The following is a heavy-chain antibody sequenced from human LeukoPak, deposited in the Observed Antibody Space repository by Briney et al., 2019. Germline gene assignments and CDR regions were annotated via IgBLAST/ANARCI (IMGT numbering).Heavy chain of an antibody. D-gene: IGHD3-10*01. CDR3: AKNGLLWFGELSMGYFDY. CDR1: GFIFSKYA. CDR2: ISGIGDTT. Sequence: GGSLRLSCTTSGFIFSKYAMSWVRQAPGKGLEWVSSISGIGDTTYYADSVKGRFTISRDNSKNTLYLQMNSLRAEDTAVYYCAKNGLLWFGELSMGYFDYWGQGALVTVSS. J-gene: IGHJ4*02. V-gene: IGHV3-23*01.